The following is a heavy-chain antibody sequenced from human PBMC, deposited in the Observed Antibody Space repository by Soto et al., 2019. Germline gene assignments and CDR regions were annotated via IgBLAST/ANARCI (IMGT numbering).Heavy chain of an antibody. CDR2: ISSSGSTI. V-gene: IGHV3-11*01. D-gene: IGHD3-3*01. CDR3: ARDGQRITIFGVVMNTDV. Sequence: GGSLRLSCAASGFTFSDYYMSWIRQAPGKGLERVSYISSSGSTIYYADSVKGRFTISRDNAKNSLYLQMNSLRAEDTAVYYCARDGQRITIFGVVMNTDVWGKGTTVTVSS. J-gene: IGHJ6*03. CDR1: GFTFSDYY.